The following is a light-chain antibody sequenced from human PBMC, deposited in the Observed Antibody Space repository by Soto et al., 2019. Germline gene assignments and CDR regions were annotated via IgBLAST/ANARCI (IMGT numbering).Light chain of an antibody. V-gene: IGKV1-39*01. CDR1: QSISSY. CDR3: QQWET. Sequence: DIQMTQSPSSLSASVGDRVTITCRASQSISSYLNWYQQKPGKAPKLLIYAASSLQSGVPSRFSGSGSGTDFTLTISSLQTEDLATYYCQQWETFGQGTKV. CDR2: AAS. J-gene: IGKJ1*01.